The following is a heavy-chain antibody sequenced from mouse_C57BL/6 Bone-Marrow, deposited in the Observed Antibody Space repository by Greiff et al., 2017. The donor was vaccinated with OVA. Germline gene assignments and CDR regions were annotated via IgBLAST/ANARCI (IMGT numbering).Heavy chain of an antibody. CDR2: ISSGGSYT. J-gene: IGHJ4*01. V-gene: IGHV5-6*01. CDR3: ARRGIYYDYDVGDYAMDY. D-gene: IGHD2-4*01. Sequence: EVKLVESGGDLVKPGGSLKLSCAASGFTFSSYGMSWVRQTPYKRLEWVATISSGGSYTYYPDSVKGRFTISRDNAKNTLYLQMSSLKSEDTAMYYCARRGIYYDYDVGDYAMDYWGQGTSVTVSS. CDR1: GFTFSSYG.